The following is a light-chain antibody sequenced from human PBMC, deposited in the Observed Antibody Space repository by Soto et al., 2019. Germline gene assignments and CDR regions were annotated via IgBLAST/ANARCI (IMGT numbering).Light chain of an antibody. CDR1: QIISSY. CDR3: QQSYRTPLT. Sequence: DIQMTQSPSSLSASVGDRVTITCRASQIISSYLHWYQQKPGKAPKLLIYAASSLQTGVPSRFSGSGSGTHFTLTITSLQPEDFATYYCQQSYRTPLTFGGGTKVDIK. V-gene: IGKV1-39*01. J-gene: IGKJ4*01. CDR2: AAS.